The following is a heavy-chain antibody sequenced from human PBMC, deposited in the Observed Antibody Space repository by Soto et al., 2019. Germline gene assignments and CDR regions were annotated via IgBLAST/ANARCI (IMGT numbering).Heavy chain of an antibody. CDR2: IIPIFGTA. J-gene: IGHJ4*02. D-gene: IGHD6-19*01. V-gene: IGHV1-69*13. CDR1: GGTFSSYS. Sequence: SVKVSCKASGGTFSSYSISWVRQAPGQGLEWMGGIIPIFGTANYAQKFQGRVTITADESTSTAYMELSSLRSEDTAVYYCASPVAGGTAFDYWGQGTLVTVSS. CDR3: ASPVAGGTAFDY.